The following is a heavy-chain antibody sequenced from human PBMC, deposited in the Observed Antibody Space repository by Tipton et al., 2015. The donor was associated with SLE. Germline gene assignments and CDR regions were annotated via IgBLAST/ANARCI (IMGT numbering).Heavy chain of an antibody. V-gene: IGHV4-59*01. D-gene: IGHD3-10*01. CDR3: ARDLQSRYGSGSYAFDI. CDR1: GGSISSYY. J-gene: IGHJ3*02. Sequence: TLSLTCTVSGGSISSYYWSWIRQPPGKGLEWIGYIYYSGSTNYNPSLKSRVTISVDTSKNQFSLKLSSVTAADTAVYYCARDLQSRYGSGSYAFDIWGQGTMVTVSS. CDR2: IYYSGST.